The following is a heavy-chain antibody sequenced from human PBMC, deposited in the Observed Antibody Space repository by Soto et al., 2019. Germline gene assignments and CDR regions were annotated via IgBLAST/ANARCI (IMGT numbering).Heavy chain of an antibody. J-gene: IGHJ4*02. D-gene: IGHD5-18*01. CDR1: GGSISSYY. Sequence: QVQLQESGPGLVKPSETLSLTCTVSGGSISSYYWSWIRQSPGKGLEWIGYIYYSGSTKYNPSLQSRVTLSVDTSKNRFALQLSSVTAADTAVYYGARGRGDTAMAWYYWGQGTLVTVSS. CDR3: ARGRGDTAMAWYY. V-gene: IGHV4-59*01. CDR2: IYYSGST.